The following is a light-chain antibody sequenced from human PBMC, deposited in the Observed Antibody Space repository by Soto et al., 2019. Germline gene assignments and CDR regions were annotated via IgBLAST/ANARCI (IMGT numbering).Light chain of an antibody. Sequence: HSVLTQPASVSGSPGQSITFSCTGTSSDVGSYDYVSWHQQHPGKAPKLIIYDVNNRPSGVPSRFSGSKSGNTASLIISGLQTEDEADYYCCAYSTSGTHVFGTGTKVTVL. J-gene: IGLJ1*01. CDR2: DVN. CDR1: SSDVGSYDY. V-gene: IGLV2-14*03. CDR3: CAYSTSGTHV.